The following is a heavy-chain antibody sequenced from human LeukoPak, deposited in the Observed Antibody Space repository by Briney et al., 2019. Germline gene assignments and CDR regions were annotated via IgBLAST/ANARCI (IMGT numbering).Heavy chain of an antibody. Sequence: GGSLRLSCTASGFTFGDYAMSWVRQAPGKGLEWVGFIRSKAYGGTTEYAASVKGRFTISRDDSKSIAYLQMNSLKTEDTAVYYCTRGLKWELRTYYYGMDVWGQGTTVTVSS. D-gene: IGHD1-26*01. CDR3: TRGLKWELRTYYYGMDV. J-gene: IGHJ6*02. CDR2: IRSKAYGGTT. V-gene: IGHV3-49*04. CDR1: GFTFGDYA.